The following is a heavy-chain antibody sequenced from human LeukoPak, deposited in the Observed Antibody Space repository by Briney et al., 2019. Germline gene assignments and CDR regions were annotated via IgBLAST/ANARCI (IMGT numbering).Heavy chain of an antibody. V-gene: IGHV4-38-2*02. D-gene: IGHD3-16*02. CDR1: GYSISSGYY. CDR2: IYHSGST. Sequence: SETLSLTCTVSGYSISSGYYWGWIRQPPGKGLEWIGTIYHSGSTYYNPSLKSRVTISVDTSKNQFSLKLSSVTAADTAVYYCARGRYLPLYFDYWGQGTLVTVSS. J-gene: IGHJ4*02. CDR3: ARGRYLPLYFDY.